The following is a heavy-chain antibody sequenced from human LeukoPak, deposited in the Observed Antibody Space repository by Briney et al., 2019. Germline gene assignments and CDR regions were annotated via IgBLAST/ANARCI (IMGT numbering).Heavy chain of an antibody. CDR1: GLTFSNYA. Sequence: GGSLRLSCAASGLTFSNYAMSWVRQAPGKGLEWVSTISSDGDYTYYADSVKGRFTISRDNSKNTLYLQINSLRAEDTAVYYCAKDQDFSAGGTYRHFDYWGQGTLVTVSS. J-gene: IGHJ4*02. CDR3: AKDQDFSAGGTYRHFDY. CDR2: ISSDGDYT. D-gene: IGHD3-16*01. V-gene: IGHV3-23*01.